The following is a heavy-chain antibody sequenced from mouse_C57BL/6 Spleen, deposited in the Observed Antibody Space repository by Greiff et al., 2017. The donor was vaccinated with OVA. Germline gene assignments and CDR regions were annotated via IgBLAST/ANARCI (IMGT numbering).Heavy chain of an antibody. CDR2: IYPSDSET. CDR3: ARGGDLLILYYAMDY. V-gene: IGHV1-61*01. D-gene: IGHD1-1*01. Sequence: QVQLQQPGAELVRPGSSAKLSCKASGYTFTSYWMDWVKQRPGQGLEWIGNIYPSDSETHYNQKFKDKATLTVDKSSSTAYMQLSSLTSEDSAVYYCARGGDLLILYYAMDYWGQGTSVTVSS. J-gene: IGHJ4*01. CDR1: GYTFTSYW.